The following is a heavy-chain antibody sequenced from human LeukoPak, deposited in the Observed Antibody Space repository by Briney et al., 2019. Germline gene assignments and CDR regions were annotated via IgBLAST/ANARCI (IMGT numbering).Heavy chain of an antibody. D-gene: IGHD5-24*01. Sequence: PSGTLSLTCTVSGGSISSYYWSWIRQPPGKGLEWIGYIYYSGSTNYNPSLKSRVTISVDTSKNQFSLKLSSVTAADTAVYYCARGLLDGYTHPAAFDIWGQGTMVTVSS. V-gene: IGHV4-59*01. CDR2: IYYSGST. CDR3: ARGLLDGYTHPAAFDI. CDR1: GGSISSYY. J-gene: IGHJ3*02.